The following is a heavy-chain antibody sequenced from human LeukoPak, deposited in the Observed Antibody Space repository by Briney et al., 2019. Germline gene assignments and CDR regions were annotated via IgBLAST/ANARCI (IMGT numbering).Heavy chain of an antibody. CDR3: TRSGYRHPYHFDS. Sequence: GGSLRLSCAASGFSVRTTYMSWVRQAPGKGLEWVSVLYTGGGTDHADSAKGRFTISRDNSKNTLSLQMNSLRVEDTAIYYCTRSGYRHPYHFDSWGQGTLVTVSS. CDR1: GFSVRTTY. D-gene: IGHD3-22*01. J-gene: IGHJ4*02. V-gene: IGHV3-53*01. CDR2: LYTGGGT.